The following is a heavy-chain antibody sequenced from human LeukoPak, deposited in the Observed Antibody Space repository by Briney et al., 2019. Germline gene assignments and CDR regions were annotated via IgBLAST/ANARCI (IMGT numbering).Heavy chain of an antibody. CDR1: GGSISSYY. D-gene: IGHD3-10*01. J-gene: IGHJ6*03. Sequence: SSETLSLTCTVSGGSISSYYWSWIRQPPGKGLEWIGYFYYSGSTNYNPSLKSRVTISVDTSKNQFALNLRSVTAADTAVYYCARALYGSASNNYYMDVWGKGTTVTVSS. V-gene: IGHV4-59*01. CDR2: FYYSGST. CDR3: ARALYGSASNNYYMDV.